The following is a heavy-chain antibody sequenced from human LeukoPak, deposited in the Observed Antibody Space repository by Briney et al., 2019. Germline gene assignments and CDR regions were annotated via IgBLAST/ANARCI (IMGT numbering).Heavy chain of an antibody. CDR3: ARDYYSSSWIGGVYGMDV. J-gene: IGHJ6*02. D-gene: IGHD6-13*01. V-gene: IGHV3-33*01. Sequence: GGSLRLSCAASGFTFSTYAMHWVRQAPGKGLEWVAVIWYDGSNKYYSDSVKGRFIISRDNSKNTLHLQMDSLRAEDTAVYYCARDYYSSSWIGGVYGMDVWGQGTTVTVFS. CDR2: IWYDGSNK. CDR1: GFTFSTYA.